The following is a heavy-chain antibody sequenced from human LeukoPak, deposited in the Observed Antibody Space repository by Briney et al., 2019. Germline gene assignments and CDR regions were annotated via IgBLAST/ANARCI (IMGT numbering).Heavy chain of an antibody. Sequence: ASVTVSCQTYGYTFIGYFIHWVRQAPGQGLEWMGWIDPNSGGTKYDEKYQGRVRLTRDTTTTTDYMESSSTRSSGTAVYFCTRVMGGYCSGDRWYGDFFFDNWGQGTPLTVTS. J-gene: IGHJ4*02. D-gene: IGHD2-15*01. CDR1: GYTFIGYF. CDR3: TRVMGGYCSGDRWYGDFFFDN. CDR2: IDPNSGGT. V-gene: IGHV1-2*02.